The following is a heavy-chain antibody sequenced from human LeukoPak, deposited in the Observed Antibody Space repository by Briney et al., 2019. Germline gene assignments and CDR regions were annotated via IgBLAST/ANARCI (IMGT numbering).Heavy chain of an antibody. J-gene: IGHJ3*02. Sequence: GGSLRLSCAASGFTFSSYAMNWVRQAPGKGLEWVSVITGTGASTYYADSVKGRFTISRDNSKNTPYLQMNSLRAEDTTVYYCAKHVVPAAMGNDAFDIWGQGTMVTVSS. CDR1: GFTFSSYA. V-gene: IGHV3-23*01. D-gene: IGHD2-2*01. CDR3: AKHVVPAAMGNDAFDI. CDR2: ITGTGAST.